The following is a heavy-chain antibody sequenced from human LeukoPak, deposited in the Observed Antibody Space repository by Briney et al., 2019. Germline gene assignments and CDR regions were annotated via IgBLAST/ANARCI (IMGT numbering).Heavy chain of an antibody. CDR3: ARGSYCSGGTCMFDY. J-gene: IGHJ4*02. CDR2: IYHSGST. D-gene: IGHD2-15*01. CDR1: GGSISSYY. V-gene: IGHV4-59*01. Sequence: SETLSLTCTVSGGSISSYYWSWIRQPPGKGLEWIGYIYHSGSTNYNPSLKSRVTISVDTSKNEFSLKLSSVTAADTAVYFCARGSYCSGGTCMFDYWGQGTLVTVSS.